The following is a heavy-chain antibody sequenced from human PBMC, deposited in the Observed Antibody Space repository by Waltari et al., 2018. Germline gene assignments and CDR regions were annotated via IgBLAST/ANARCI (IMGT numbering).Heavy chain of an antibody. CDR3: ARGRELLVFDAFDI. CDR2: NIPILGIA. D-gene: IGHD1-26*01. V-gene: IGHV1-69*10. J-gene: IGHJ3*02. CDR1: GGTFSSYA. Sequence: QVQLVQSGAEVKKPGSSVKVSCKASGGTFSSYAISWVGQAPGQGLEWMGGNIPILGIANYAQKFQGRVTITADKSTSTAYMELGSLRSEDTAVYCCARGRELLVFDAFDIWGQGTMVTVSS.